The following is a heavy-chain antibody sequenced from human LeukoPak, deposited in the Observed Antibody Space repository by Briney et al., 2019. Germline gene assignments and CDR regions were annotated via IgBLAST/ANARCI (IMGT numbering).Heavy chain of an antibody. V-gene: IGHV1-18*01. Sequence: GASVKVSCKASGYTFTSYGISWVRQAPGQGLEWMGWISAYNGNTNYAQKLQGRVTMTEDTSTDTAYMELINLRSDDTAVYYCVSDRSDGGYAESNGYPTFDLWGRGTLVTVSS. CDR3: VSDRSDGGYAESNGYPTFDL. CDR1: GYTFTSYG. J-gene: IGHJ2*01. D-gene: IGHD5-24*01. CDR2: ISAYNGNT.